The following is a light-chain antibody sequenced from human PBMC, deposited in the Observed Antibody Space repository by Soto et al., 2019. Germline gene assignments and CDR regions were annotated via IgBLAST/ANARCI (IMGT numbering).Light chain of an antibody. CDR3: SSYRSGSTWV. V-gene: IGLV2-14*03. CDR1: SSDVGGYNY. Sequence: QSALTQPASVSGSPGQSITISYTGTSSDVGGYNYVSWYQHHPGKAPKLMIYDVSNRPSGVSNRFSGSKSANTASLTISGLQAEDEADYYCSSYRSGSTWVFGGGTKLTVL. J-gene: IGLJ3*02. CDR2: DVS.